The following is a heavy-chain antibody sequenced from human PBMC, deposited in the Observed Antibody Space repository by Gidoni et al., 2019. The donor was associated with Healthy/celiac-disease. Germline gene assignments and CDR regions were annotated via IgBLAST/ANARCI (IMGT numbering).Heavy chain of an antibody. CDR2: MNPNSGNT. CDR3: ARAPVPAAIQGDYYYGMDV. D-gene: IGHD2-2*02. J-gene: IGHJ6*02. CDR1: GYTFTSYD. V-gene: IGHV1-8*01. Sequence: KASGYTFTSYDINWVRQATGQGLEWMGWMNPNSGNTGYAQKFQGRVTMTRNTSISTAYMELSSLRSEDTAVYYCARAPVPAAIQGDYYYGMDVWGQGTTVTVSS.